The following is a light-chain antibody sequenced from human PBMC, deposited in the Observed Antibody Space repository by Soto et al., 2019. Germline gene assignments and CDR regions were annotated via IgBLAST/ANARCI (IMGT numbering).Light chain of an antibody. Sequence: EIVMTQSPATLSVSPGERATLSCRASQDISGELAWYQQQPGQAPRLLIYTATIRATAIPARFSGSGSGTEFTLTISGLQPEDFAIYFCQQYRSWPITFGQGTRLEIK. V-gene: IGKV3-15*01. CDR3: QQYRSWPIT. J-gene: IGKJ5*01. CDR1: QDISGE. CDR2: TAT.